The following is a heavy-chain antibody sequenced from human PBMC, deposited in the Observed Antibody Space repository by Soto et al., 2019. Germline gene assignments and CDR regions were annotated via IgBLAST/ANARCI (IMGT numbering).Heavy chain of an antibody. V-gene: IGHV3-15*07. CDR3: TTHYDSSGYPEPFDY. J-gene: IGHJ4*02. CDR1: GFTFSNAW. D-gene: IGHD3-22*01. CDR2: IKSKTDGGTT. Sequence: GGSLRLSCAASGFTFSNAWMNWVRQAPGKGLEWVGRIKSKTDGGTTDYAAPVKGRFTISRDDSKNTLYLQMNSLKTEDTAVYYCTTHYDSSGYPEPFDYWGQGTLVTVSS.